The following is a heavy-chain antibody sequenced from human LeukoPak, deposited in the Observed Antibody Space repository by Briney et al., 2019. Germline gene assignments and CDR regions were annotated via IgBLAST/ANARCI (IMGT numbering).Heavy chain of an antibody. CDR1: GFTFSSYW. CDR2: INSDGSSS. D-gene: IGHD3-22*01. CDR3: AKGGCTSGYCGFDY. V-gene: IGHV3-74*01. J-gene: IGHJ4*02. Sequence: GGSLRLSCAASGFTFSSYWMHWVRQAPGKGLVWVSRINSDGSSSDYADSVKGRFTISRDNSKNTLYLQMNSLRAEDTAVYYCAKGGCTSGYCGFDYWGQGTLVTVSS.